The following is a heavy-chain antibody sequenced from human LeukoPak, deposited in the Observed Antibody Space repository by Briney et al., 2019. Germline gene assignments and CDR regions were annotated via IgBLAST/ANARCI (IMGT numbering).Heavy chain of an antibody. D-gene: IGHD3-10*01. Sequence: ASVKVSCKASGYTFTGYYMHWARQAPGQGLEWMGWINPNSGGTNYAQKFQGRVTMTRDTSISTAYMELSRLRSDDTAVYYCARPRAMVRGVIAGHWFDPWGQGTLVTVSS. CDR1: GYTFTGYY. CDR2: INPNSGGT. V-gene: IGHV1-2*02. J-gene: IGHJ5*02. CDR3: ARPRAMVRGVIAGHWFDP.